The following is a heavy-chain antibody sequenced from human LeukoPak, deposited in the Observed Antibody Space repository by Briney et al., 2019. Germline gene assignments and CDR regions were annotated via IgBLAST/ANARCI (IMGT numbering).Heavy chain of an antibody. Sequence: GGSLRLSCAASGFTFNTFGMSWVRQAPGQGLEWVSSTNFSGDSTDYAASVKGRFTISRDNAKNSLYLQMNSLRAEDTAVYYCAKDPTGYYYDSSGYYGGYWGQGTLVTVSS. V-gene: IGHV3-23*01. CDR1: GFTFNTFG. CDR3: AKDPTGYYYDSSGYYGGY. D-gene: IGHD3-22*01. CDR2: TNFSGDST. J-gene: IGHJ4*02.